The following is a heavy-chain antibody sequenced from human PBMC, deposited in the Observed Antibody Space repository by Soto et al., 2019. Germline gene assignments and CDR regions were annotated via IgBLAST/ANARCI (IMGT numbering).Heavy chain of an antibody. CDR2: IKQDGSEK. D-gene: IGHD6-6*01. CDR1: GFTFSSYW. CDR3: ASYSSSSGWLDP. V-gene: IGHV3-7*01. Sequence: EVQLVESGGGLVQPGGSLRLSCAASGFTFSSYWMTWVRQAPGKGLEWVANIKQDGSEKYYVDSVKGRFTISRDNAKNSLCLQMNSLRAEDTALYSCASYSSSSGWLDPWGQGTLVTVSS. J-gene: IGHJ5*02.